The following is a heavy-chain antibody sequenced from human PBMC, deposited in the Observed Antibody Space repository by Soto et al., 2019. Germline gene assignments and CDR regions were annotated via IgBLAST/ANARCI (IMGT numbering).Heavy chain of an antibody. CDR1: GGSVSSNNYC. D-gene: IGHD3-22*01. J-gene: IGHJ2*01. Sequence: QVQLQESGPGLVKPSETLSLTCSVSGGSVSSNNYCWSWIRQPPGKGLEWIGSIYYSGSTNYNPSLKSRVSMSLDTSKNQFSLKLSSVTAADTAVYYCARAGRGYDATAYWGFFALWGRGTLGTVSS. V-gene: IGHV4-61*01. CDR2: IYYSGST. CDR3: ARAGRGYDATAYWGFFAL.